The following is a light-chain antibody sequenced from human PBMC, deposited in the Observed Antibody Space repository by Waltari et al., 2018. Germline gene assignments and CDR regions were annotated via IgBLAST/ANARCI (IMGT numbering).Light chain of an antibody. J-gene: IGKJ1*01. CDR3: QQHYSSPWT. V-gene: IGKV4-1*01. CDR2: WAS. CDR1: QSLFYSSNNKNY. Sequence: DIVLAQSPDSLAVSLGERVTINCKSSQSLFYSSNNKNYLAWYQPKPGQAPNLLVSWASSRESGVPNRCSGTGSGTEFTHTISGLQAEDGAVYYCQQHYSSPWTFGQGTKVEIK.